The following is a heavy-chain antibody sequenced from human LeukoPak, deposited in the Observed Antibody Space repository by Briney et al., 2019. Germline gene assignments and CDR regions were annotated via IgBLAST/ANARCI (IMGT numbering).Heavy chain of an antibody. CDR1: GGSISSTDYY. Sequence: PSETLSLTCTVSGGSISSTDYYWGWIRQPPGKGLEWIGSMYYSGSAYYNPSLKSRVTISVNTSKSQFSKRLSSVTAADTAVYYCARLSGAYYSDFDYWGQGTLVTVSS. V-gene: IGHV4-39*01. CDR3: ARLSGAYYSDFDY. CDR2: MYYSGSA. D-gene: IGHD3-22*01. J-gene: IGHJ4*02.